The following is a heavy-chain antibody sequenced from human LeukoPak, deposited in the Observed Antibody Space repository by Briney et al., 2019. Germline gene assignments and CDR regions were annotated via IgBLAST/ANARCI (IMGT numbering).Heavy chain of an antibody. J-gene: IGHJ4*02. CDR1: GFTFGGYG. CDR2: IAYDGGRA. Sequence: GGSLRLSCAGSGFTFGGYGMHWFRQTPGKGLEWVAAIAYDGGRAFYADSVKGRFTISRDNSKNTMSVQMDDLRAEDTAVYYCTRYNNDHFDYWGQGTLVTVSS. D-gene: IGHD1-14*01. V-gene: IGHV3-33*01. CDR3: TRYNNDHFDY.